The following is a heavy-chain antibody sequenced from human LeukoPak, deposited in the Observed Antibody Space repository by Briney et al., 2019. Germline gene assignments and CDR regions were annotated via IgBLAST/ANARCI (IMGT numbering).Heavy chain of an antibody. D-gene: IGHD1-26*01. V-gene: IGHV4-34*01. J-gene: IGHJ4*02. Sequence: SETLSLTCAVYGGSFSGYYWSWIRQPPGKGLEWIGEINHSGSTNYNPSLKSRATISVDTSKNQFSLKLSSVTAADTAVYYCAAHFLYSGSPRDFDYWGQGTLVTVSS. CDR1: GGSFSGYY. CDR2: INHSGST. CDR3: AAHFLYSGSPRDFDY.